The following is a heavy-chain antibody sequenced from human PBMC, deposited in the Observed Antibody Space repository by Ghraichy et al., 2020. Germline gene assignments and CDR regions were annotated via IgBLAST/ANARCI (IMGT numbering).Heavy chain of an antibody. J-gene: IGHJ6*02. V-gene: IGHV1-46*01. CDR3: AREVVEVPMGMDV. CDR1: GYTFTNYY. CDR2: INPSGGST. D-gene: IGHD2-2*01. Sequence: ASVKVSCKASGYTFTNYYIHWVRQAPGQGLEWMGIINPSGGSTSYAQKFQGRVTMTRDTSTSTVYMELSSLRSEDTAVYYCAREVVEVPMGMDVWGQGTTVTVSS.